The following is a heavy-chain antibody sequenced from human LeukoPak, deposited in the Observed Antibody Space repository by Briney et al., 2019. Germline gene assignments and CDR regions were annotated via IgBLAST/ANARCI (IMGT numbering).Heavy chain of an antibody. J-gene: IGHJ3*02. CDR1: GYTFTGYY. CDR2: INPNSGAT. CDR3: ARVASSYAAFDI. D-gene: IGHD2-2*01. Sequence: ASVKVFCKASGYTFTGYYMHWVRQAPGQGLEWMGWINPNSGATNYAQKFRGRVTMTRDTSITTAYLELGRLRTDDTAVYYCARVASSYAAFDIWGQGTMVTVSS. V-gene: IGHV1-2*02.